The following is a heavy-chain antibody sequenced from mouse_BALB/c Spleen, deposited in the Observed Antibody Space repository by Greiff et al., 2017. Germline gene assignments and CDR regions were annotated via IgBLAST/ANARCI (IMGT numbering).Heavy chain of an antibody. D-gene: IGHD2-14*01. V-gene: IGHV2-2*02. CDR3: ARKEGYRYDGGAMDY. CDR2: IWSGGST. Sequence: QVQLKQSGPGLVQPSQSLSITCTVSGFSLTSYGVHWVRQSPGKGLEWLGVIWSGGSTDYNAAFISRLSISKDNSKSQVFFKMNSLQANDTAIYYCARKEGYRYDGGAMDYWGQGTSVTVSS. J-gene: IGHJ4*01. CDR1: GFSLTSYG.